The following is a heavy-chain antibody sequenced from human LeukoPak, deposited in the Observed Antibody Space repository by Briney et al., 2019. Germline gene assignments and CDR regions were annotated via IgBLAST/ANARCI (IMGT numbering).Heavy chain of an antibody. D-gene: IGHD4-23*01. CDR2: ISGSGDGT. J-gene: IGHJ3*02. CDR1: GFTFTSFA. CDR3: AKSTVYGGNSGGPFDI. Sequence: GGSLRLSCAASGFTFTSFAMNWVRQAPGKGLAWVSVISGSGDGTYYADSVKGRFTISRDNSKNTLFLQMNSLRVEDTAVYYCAKSTVYGGNSGGPFDIWGQGTMVSVSS. V-gene: IGHV3-23*01.